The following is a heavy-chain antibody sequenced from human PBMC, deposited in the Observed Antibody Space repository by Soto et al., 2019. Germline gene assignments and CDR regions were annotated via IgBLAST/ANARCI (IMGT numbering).Heavy chain of an antibody. Sequence: GGALRVSCAASGFSFSYSYMSWIRQAPGKGLEWVSYISRGGSVIYYADSVKGRFTISRDDAKNSLYLQMNSLRAEDTAIYYCASDSHAVDLGYWGQGTLVTVSS. V-gene: IGHV3-11*01. CDR2: ISRGGSVI. CDR1: GFSFSYSY. D-gene: IGHD3-10*01. J-gene: IGHJ4*02. CDR3: ASDSHAVDLGY.